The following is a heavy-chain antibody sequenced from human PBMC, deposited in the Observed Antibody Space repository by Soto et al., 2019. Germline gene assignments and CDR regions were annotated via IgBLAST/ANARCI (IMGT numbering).Heavy chain of an antibody. D-gene: IGHD3-10*01. CDR1: GYTFTSYD. V-gene: IGHV1-8*01. J-gene: IGHJ6*02. Sequence: ASVKVSCKASGYTFTSYDINWVRQATGQGLEWMGWMNPNSGNAGYAQKFQGRVTMTRNTSISTAYMELSSLRSEDTAVYYCARGRGGSGSVDACGMDVWGQGTTVTVSS. CDR2: MNPNSGNA. CDR3: ARGRGGSGSVDACGMDV.